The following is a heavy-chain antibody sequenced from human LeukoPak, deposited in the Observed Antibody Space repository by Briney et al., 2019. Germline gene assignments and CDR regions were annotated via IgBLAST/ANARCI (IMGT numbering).Heavy chain of an antibody. V-gene: IGHV3-7*03. CDR3: ASSSSSAGSGTYYHFDY. CDR1: GFTFSSYW. D-gene: IGHD3-10*01. Sequence: GGSLRLSCAASGFTFSSYWMSWVRQAPGKGLEGVANIKQDGSEKYYVDSVKGRFTISRDNAKNSLYLQMNSLRAEDTAVYYCASSSSSAGSGTYYHFDYWGQGTLVTVSS. J-gene: IGHJ4*02. CDR2: IKQDGSEK.